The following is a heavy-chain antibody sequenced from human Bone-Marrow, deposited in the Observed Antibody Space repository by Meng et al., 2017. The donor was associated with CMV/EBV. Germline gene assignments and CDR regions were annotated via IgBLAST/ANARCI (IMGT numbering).Heavy chain of an antibody. D-gene: IGHD6-6*01. CDR3: ARGGVAARRQAEYFQH. CDR1: GFPFSSYW. CDR2: IKQDGSEK. Sequence: GESPKISCAAPGFPFSSYWMSWVRQAPGKGLEWVANIKQDGSEKYYVDSVKGRFTIPRDNAKNSLYLQMNSLRAEDTAVYYCARGGVAARRQAEYFQHWGQGTLVTVSS. V-gene: IGHV3-7*01. J-gene: IGHJ1*01.